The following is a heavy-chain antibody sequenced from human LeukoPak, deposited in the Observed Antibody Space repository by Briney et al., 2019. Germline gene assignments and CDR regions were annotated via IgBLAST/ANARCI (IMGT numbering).Heavy chain of an antibody. CDR3: ARDTFSYY. V-gene: IGHV3-7*05. Sequence: GGSLRLSCAASGFTFSRHWMSWVRQAPGKGLEWVANIKQDGSEKYYVDSVKGRFTISRDNAKNSLYLQMNSLRAEDTAVYYCARDTFSYYWGQGTLVTVSS. CDR1: GFTFSRHW. J-gene: IGHJ4*02. D-gene: IGHD2-2*01. CDR2: IKQDGSEK.